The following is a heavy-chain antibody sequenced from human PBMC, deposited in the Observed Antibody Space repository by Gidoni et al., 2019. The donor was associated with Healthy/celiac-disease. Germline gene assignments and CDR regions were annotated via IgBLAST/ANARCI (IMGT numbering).Heavy chain of an antibody. CDR3: AKDGRRV. CDR2: ISGSGGST. Sequence: EVQLLASGVGLVQPGGSLRLSCAASGFTFSSYAMSWVRQAPGKGLEWVSAISGSGGSTYYADSVKGRFTIARDKSKNTLYLQMNSMRDEDTDVYYCAKDGRRVWGQGTTVTVSS. D-gene: IGHD1-26*01. J-gene: IGHJ6*02. CDR1: GFTFSSYA. V-gene: IGHV3-23*01.